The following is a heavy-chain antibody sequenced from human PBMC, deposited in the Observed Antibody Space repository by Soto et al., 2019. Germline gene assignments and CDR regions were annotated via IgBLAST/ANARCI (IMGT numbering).Heavy chain of an antibody. CDR1: GYTFTSYD. CDR3: ARGVEYSSSSKFYYYYYYYMDV. J-gene: IGHJ6*03. CDR2: MNPNSGNT. Sequence: QVQLVQSGAEVKKPGASVKVSCKASGYTFTSYDINWVRQATGQGLEWMGWMNPNSGNTGYAQKFQGRVTMDRNTSRSTAYTELSSLRSEDTAAYYCARGVEYSSSSKFYYYYYYYMDVWGKGTTVTVSS. D-gene: IGHD6-6*01. V-gene: IGHV1-8*01.